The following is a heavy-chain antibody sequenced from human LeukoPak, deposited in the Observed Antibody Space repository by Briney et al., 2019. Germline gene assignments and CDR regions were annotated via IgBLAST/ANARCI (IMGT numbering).Heavy chain of an antibody. CDR1: GFTFSSYA. V-gene: IGHV3-23*01. Sequence: PGGSLRLSCAASGFTFSSYAMSWVRQAPGKGLEWVSAISGSGGSTYYADSVKGRFTISRDNSKNTLYLQMNSLRAEDTAVYYCAEDPRLRYFARAGWGRDYWGQGTLVTVSS. CDR2: ISGSGGST. J-gene: IGHJ4*02. CDR3: AEDPRLRYFARAGWGRDY. D-gene: IGHD3-9*01.